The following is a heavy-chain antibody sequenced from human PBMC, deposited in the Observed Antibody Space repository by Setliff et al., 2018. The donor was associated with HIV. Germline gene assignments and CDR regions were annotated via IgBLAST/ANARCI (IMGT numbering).Heavy chain of an antibody. J-gene: IGHJ4*02. D-gene: IGHD2-15*01. V-gene: IGHV4-4*09. Sequence: SETLSLTCTVSGGSISSYYWSWIRQPPGKGLEWIGYIYTSGSTNYNPSLKSRVTISVDTSKNQFSLNLSSVTAADTAVYYCARGGLGVVGAIDYWSQGTLVTVPS. CDR1: GGSISSYY. CDR2: IYTSGST. CDR3: ARGGLGVVGAIDY.